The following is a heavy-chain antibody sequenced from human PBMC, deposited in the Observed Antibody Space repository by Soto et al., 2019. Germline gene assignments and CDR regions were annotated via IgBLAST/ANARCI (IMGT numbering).Heavy chain of an antibody. D-gene: IGHD2-8*02. CDR1: GYSFSNFW. J-gene: IGHJ4*02. CDR3: ASSVLVTSTMNYFDL. V-gene: IGHV5-51*01. CDR2: IYPDDSDT. Sequence: PGESLKISCQASGYSFSNFWIDWVRQMPGEGLEWLGIIYPDDSDTRYSPSFLGQVTISADKSIKTTYLQWSSLKASDTAIYFCASSVLVTSTMNYFDLWGQGTLVTVSS.